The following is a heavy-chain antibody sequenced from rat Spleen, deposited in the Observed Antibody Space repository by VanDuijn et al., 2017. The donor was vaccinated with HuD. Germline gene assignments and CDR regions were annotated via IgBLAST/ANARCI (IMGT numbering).Heavy chain of an antibody. CDR3: AREGRLGVRGYYFDY. V-gene: IGHV2S12*01. CDR2: VSSGGNT. Sequence: QVQLKESGPGLVQPSQTLSLTCTVSGFSLTTNGVSWVRQPPGKGLEWIAAVSSGGNTYYNSVLKSRLSISRDTSKSQVFLKMNSLQTEDTATYYCAREGRLGVRGYYFDYWGQGVMVTVSS. CDR1: GFSLTTNG. D-gene: IGHD4-2*01. J-gene: IGHJ2*01.